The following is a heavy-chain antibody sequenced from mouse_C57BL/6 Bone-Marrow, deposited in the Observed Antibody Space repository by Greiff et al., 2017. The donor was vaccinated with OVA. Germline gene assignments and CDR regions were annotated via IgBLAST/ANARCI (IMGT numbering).Heavy chain of an antibody. J-gene: IGHJ2*01. V-gene: IGHV1-55*01. CDR3: ARGCNYDFDY. CDR1: GYTFTSYW. CDR2: IYPGSGST. Sequence: VQLQESGAELVKPGASVKMSCKASGYTFTSYWITWVKQRPGQGLEWIGDIYPGSGSTNYNEKFKSKATLTVDKPSSTAYMQLSSLTSEDSAVYYCARGCNYDFDYWGQGTTLTVSS. D-gene: IGHD2-1*01.